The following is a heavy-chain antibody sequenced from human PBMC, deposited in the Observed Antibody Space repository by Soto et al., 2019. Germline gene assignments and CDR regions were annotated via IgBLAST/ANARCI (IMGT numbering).Heavy chain of an antibody. CDR3: ARDRRDYYDSSGRNWFDP. J-gene: IGHJ5*02. CDR2: INAGNGNT. Sequence: ASVKVSCKASGYTLTSYAMHWVRQAHGQRLEWMGWINAGNGNTNYSQKFQGRVTMTTDTSTSTAYMELRSLRSDDTAVYYCARDRRDYYDSSGRNWFDPWGQGTLVTVSS. CDR1: GYTLTSYA. D-gene: IGHD3-22*01. V-gene: IGHV1-3*01.